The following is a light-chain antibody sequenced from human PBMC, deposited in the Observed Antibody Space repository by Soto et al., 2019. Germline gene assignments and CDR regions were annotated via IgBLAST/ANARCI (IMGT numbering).Light chain of an antibody. Sequence: DIQMTQSPSTLSASVGDRVTITCRASQSISSWLAWYQQKPGKAPKLLIYDASSLESGVPSRFSGSGSSTEFTLTISSLQPDDFVTYYCQQYNSYWTFGQGTKVEIK. CDR1: QSISSW. V-gene: IGKV1-5*01. CDR3: QQYNSYWT. CDR2: DAS. J-gene: IGKJ1*01.